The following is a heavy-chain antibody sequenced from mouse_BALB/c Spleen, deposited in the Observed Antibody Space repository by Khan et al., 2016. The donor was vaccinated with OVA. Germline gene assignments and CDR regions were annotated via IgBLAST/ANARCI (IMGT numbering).Heavy chain of an antibody. CDR1: GYTFTDYY. J-gene: IGHJ3*01. D-gene: IGHD1-2*01. CDR3: ARRNYFGYTLAY. Sequence: QVQLKQSGAELARPGASVKLSCKASGYTFTDYYINWVKQRTGQGLEWIGEISPGSGDTYYNEKFKGKATLTADKSSSTASMQLSSLTSEASAFYFCARRNYFGYTLAYWGQGTLVTVSA. V-gene: IGHV1-77*01. CDR2: ISPGSGDT.